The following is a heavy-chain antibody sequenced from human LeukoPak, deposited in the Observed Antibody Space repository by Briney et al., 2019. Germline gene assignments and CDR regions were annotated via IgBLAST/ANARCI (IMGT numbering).Heavy chain of an antibody. Sequence: PGGSLRLSCAASGFTFSSYSMNWVRQAPGKGLEWVSYISSSSSTIYYADSVKGRFTISRDNAKNSLYLQMNSLRAEDTAVYYCARWGSSWYLNYYYYYGMDVWGQGTTVTVSS. CDR1: GFTFSSYS. D-gene: IGHD6-13*01. J-gene: IGHJ6*02. CDR2: ISSSSSTI. V-gene: IGHV3-48*01. CDR3: ARWGSSWYLNYYYYYGMDV.